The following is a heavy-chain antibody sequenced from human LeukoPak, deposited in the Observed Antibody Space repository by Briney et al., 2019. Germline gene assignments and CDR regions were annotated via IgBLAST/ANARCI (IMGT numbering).Heavy chain of an antibody. CDR3: AKTPSDYDSVWGSYRHGILDV. Sequence: GGSLRLSCAASGFTFSFYAMNWVRQAPGKGLEWVSAISGSGGSTYYADSVKGRFTISRDNSKNTLYLQMNSLRAEDTAVYYCAKTPSDYDSVWGSYRHGILDVWGQGTKVTVSS. CDR1: GFTFSFYA. J-gene: IGHJ3*01. V-gene: IGHV3-23*01. CDR2: ISGSGGST. D-gene: IGHD3-16*02.